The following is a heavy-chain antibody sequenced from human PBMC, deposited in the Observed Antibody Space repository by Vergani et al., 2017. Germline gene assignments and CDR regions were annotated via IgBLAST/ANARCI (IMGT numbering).Heavy chain of an antibody. V-gene: IGHV3-15*01. D-gene: IGHD4-17*01. CDR2: IRSKNDGGTA. J-gene: IGHJ4*02. CDR1: GITFKNAW. CDR3: ARVHGDYAPPGDGRID. Sequence: EVQVVESGGGLIKPGGSLRLSCVVSGITFKNAWINWVRQAPGKGLEWIGRIRSKNDGGTADYAAPLKGRFTISRDDSKDSAFLLVNNLKTEDTAVYYCARVHGDYAPPGDGRIDWGQGTLVTVSS.